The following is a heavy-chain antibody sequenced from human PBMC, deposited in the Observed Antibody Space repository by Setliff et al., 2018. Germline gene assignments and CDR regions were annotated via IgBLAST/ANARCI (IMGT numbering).Heavy chain of an antibody. D-gene: IGHD2-2*01. Sequence: ASVKVSCKASGYTFSNYGITWVRQAPRQGLEWMGWISAYTGNTKYAQKLQGRVTMTTDTSTSTAYLELRSLTSDDTAVYYCSRLVRYCTSTSCQGASGAEFWGQGTLVTVSS. CDR2: ISAYTGNT. CDR1: GYTFSNYG. V-gene: IGHV1-18*01. J-gene: IGHJ4*02. CDR3: SRLVRYCTSTSCQGASGAEF.